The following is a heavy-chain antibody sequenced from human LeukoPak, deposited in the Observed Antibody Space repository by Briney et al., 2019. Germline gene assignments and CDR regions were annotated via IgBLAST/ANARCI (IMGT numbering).Heavy chain of an antibody. CDR1: GFTFSSYA. J-gene: IGHJ4*02. Sequence: PGGSLILSCAASGFTFSSYAMHWVRQAPGKGLEWVAVISYDGSNKDYADSVKGRFTISRDISNNTLYLQMNSLRAEDTAVYFCTRTYYYDRSGYYYDFDYWGQGTLVTVSS. D-gene: IGHD3-22*01. CDR3: TRTYYYDRSGYYYDFDY. CDR2: ISYDGSNK. V-gene: IGHV3-30*04.